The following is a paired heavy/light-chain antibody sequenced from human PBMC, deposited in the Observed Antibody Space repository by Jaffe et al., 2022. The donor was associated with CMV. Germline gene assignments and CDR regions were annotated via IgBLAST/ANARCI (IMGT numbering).Heavy chain of an antibody. CDR2: ISSSSSYT. V-gene: IGHV3-11*06. CDR1: GFTFSDYY. CDR3: ARGGDDYGDYVRYYYYYMDV. D-gene: IGHD4-17*01. Sequence: QVQLVESGGGLVKPGGSLRLSCAASGFTFSDYYMSWIRQAPGKGLEWVSYISSSSSYTNYADSVKGRFTISRDNAKNSLYLQMNSLRAEDTAVYYCARGGDDYGDYVRYYYYYMDVWGKGTTVTVSS. J-gene: IGHJ6*03.
Light chain of an antibody. CDR1: QSLVHSDGNTY. V-gene: IGKV2-30*02. CDR3: MQGTHWPPT. J-gene: IGKJ1*01. CDR2: KVS. Sequence: DVVMTQSPLSLPVTLGQPASISCRSSQSLVHSDGNTYLNWFQQRPGQSPRRLIYKVSNRDSGVPDRFSGSGSGTDFTLKISRVEAEDVGVYYCMQGTHWPPTFGQGTKVEIK.